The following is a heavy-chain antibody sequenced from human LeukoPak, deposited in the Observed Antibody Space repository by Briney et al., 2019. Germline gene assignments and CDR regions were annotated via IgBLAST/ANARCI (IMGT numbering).Heavy chain of an antibody. D-gene: IGHD3-3*01. CDR3: ARELTIFGTVIQRYDAFDI. CDR1: GFTFNSYG. V-gene: IGHV3-33*01. CDR2: IWYDGSDK. J-gene: IGHJ3*02. Sequence: KPGGSLRLSCATSGFTFNSYGMHWVRQAPGKGLEWVAVIWYDGSDKYYADSVKGRFTISRDNSKNTLYLQMNSLRGEDTAAYYCARELTIFGTVIQRYDAFDIWGQGTMVTVSS.